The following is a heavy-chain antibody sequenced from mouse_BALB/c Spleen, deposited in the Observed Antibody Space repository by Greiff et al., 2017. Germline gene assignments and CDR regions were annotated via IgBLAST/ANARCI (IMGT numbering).Heavy chain of an antibody. J-gene: IGHJ2*01. CDR2: INPSSGYT. CDR3: ARARYGNYVFDY. V-gene: IGHV1-4*02. CDR1: GYTFTSYT. Sequence: QVQLKQSAAELARPGASVKMSCKASGYTFTSYTMHWVKQRPGQGLEWIGYINPSSGYTEYNQKFKDKTTLTADKSSSTAYMQLSSLTSEDSAVYYCARARYGNYVFDYWGQGTTLTVSS. D-gene: IGHD2-10*02.